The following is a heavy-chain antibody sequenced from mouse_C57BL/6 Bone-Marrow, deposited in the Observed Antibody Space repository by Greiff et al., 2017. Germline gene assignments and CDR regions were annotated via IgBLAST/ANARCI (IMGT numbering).Heavy chain of an antibody. J-gene: IGHJ1*03. CDR3: FYGSSYGYFDV. CDR1: GYTFTSYW. D-gene: IGHD1-1*01. V-gene: IGHV1-61*01. CDR2: IYPSDSET. Sequence: VQLQQPGAELVRPGSSVKLSCKASGYTFTSYWMDWVKQRPGQGLEWIGNIYPSDSETHYNQKFKDKATLTVDKSSSTAYMQLSSLTSEDSAVYYCFYGSSYGYFDVWGTGTTVTVSS.